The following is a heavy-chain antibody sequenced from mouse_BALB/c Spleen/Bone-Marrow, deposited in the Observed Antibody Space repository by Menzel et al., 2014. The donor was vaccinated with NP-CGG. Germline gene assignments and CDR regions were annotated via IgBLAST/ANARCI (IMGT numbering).Heavy chain of an antibody. Sequence: QVQLKQSGAELVKPGTSVKLSCKAYGYNFTSYWINWVKLRPGQGLEWIGDIYPGSGSTNYNEKFKSKATLTVDTSSSTAYMQLSSLASEDSALYYCARFSQLGLLAYWGQGTLVTVSA. D-gene: IGHD3-1*01. CDR3: ARFSQLGLLAY. CDR1: GYNFTSYW. J-gene: IGHJ3*01. CDR2: IYPGSGST. V-gene: IGHV1-55*01.